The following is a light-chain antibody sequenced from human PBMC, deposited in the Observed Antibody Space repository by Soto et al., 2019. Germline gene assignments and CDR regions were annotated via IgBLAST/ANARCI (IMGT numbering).Light chain of an antibody. J-gene: IGKJ4*01. CDR2: KAS. CDR1: QSISSW. Sequence: DIQMTQSPSTLSASVGDRVTITCRASQSISSWLAWYQQKSGKAPKLLIYKASSLESGVPSRFSGSGSGTEFTLTISRLQPDDFATYYCQHYNSYPLTFGGGTKVEIK. CDR3: QHYNSYPLT. V-gene: IGKV1-5*03.